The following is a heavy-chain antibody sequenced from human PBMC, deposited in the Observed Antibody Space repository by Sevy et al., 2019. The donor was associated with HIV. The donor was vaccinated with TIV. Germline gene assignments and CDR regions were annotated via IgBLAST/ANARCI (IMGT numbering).Heavy chain of an antibody. V-gene: IGHV3-23*01. Sequence: GGSLRLSCAASGFTFSNYAMSWVRQAPGKGLEWVSAISGSGGRIYYADSVKGRFTISRDNSKNTLYLQMNSRRAEDTAVYYCATEGLSGYEAAFAYWGQGTLVTVSS. J-gene: IGHJ4*02. D-gene: IGHD5-12*01. CDR3: ATEGLSGYEAAFAY. CDR1: GFTFSNYA. CDR2: ISGSGGRI.